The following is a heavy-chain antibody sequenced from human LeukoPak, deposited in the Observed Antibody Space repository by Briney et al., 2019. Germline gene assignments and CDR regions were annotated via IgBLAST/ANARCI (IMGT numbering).Heavy chain of an antibody. CDR1: GYTFTSYG. D-gene: IGHD2-15*01. CDR3: ARGGYCSGGSCYLDY. CDR2: LSDYNSNT. Sequence: ASVNVSCKASGYTFTSYGISWVRQPPGQGQEWVGWLSDYNSNTNYAQKLQGRVTMTTDTSTSTDYMELRSLRSDGTAVYYCARGGYCSGGSCYLDYWGQGTLVTVSS. J-gene: IGHJ4*02. V-gene: IGHV1-18*01.